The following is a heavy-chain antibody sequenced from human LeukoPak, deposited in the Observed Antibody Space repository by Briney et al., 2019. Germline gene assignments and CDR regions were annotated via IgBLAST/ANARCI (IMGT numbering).Heavy chain of an antibody. CDR1: GFTFSYFE. CDR2: ISSSGSSI. V-gene: IGHV3-48*03. CDR3: VSRSSWTYYMDV. Sequence: GGSLTLSCAASGFTFSYFEMNWVRQAPGKGLEWISYISSSGSSIYYADSVKGRFAISRDDAKSSFYLQMNGLRAEETAIYYCVSRSSWTYYMDVWGKGITVTVSS. D-gene: IGHD6-13*01. J-gene: IGHJ6*03.